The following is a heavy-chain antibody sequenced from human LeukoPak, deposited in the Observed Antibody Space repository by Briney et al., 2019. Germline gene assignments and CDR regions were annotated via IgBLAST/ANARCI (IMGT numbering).Heavy chain of an antibody. V-gene: IGHV4-61*02. J-gene: IGHJ3*02. CDR1: GGSISSGSYY. D-gene: IGHD3-3*01. CDR3: ARGKTIFGVVIIHHAFDI. Sequence: PSQTLSLTCTVSGGSISSGSYYRSWIRQPAGKGLEWIGRIYTSGSTNYNPSLKSRVTISVDTSKNQFSLKLSSVTAADTAVYYCARGKTIFGVVIIHHAFDIWGQGTMVTVSS. CDR2: IYTSGST.